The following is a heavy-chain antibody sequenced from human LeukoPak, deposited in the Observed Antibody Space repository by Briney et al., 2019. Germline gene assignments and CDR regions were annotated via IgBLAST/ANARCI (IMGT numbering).Heavy chain of an antibody. V-gene: IGHV5-51*01. CDR1: GYRFTNYW. J-gene: IGHJ3*02. CDR3: ARTMTTSDNAFDI. Sequence: HGESLKISCKGSGYRFTNYWIAWVRQMPGKGLEWMGIIYPDDSDTMYSPSFEGQVTISADKSISTAYLQWSSLEASDTAMYYCARTMTTSDNAFDIWAQGTMVTVSS. D-gene: IGHD3-22*01. CDR2: IYPDDSDT.